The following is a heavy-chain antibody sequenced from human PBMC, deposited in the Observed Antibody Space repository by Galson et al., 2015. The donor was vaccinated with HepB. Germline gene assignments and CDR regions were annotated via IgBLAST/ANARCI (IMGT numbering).Heavy chain of an antibody. CDR2: IWYDGSNK. Sequence: SLRLSCAASGFTFSNAWMSWVRQAPGKGLEWVAVIWYDGSNKYYADSVKGRFTISRDNSKNTLYLQMNSLRAEDTAVYYCARATVVTLGGVDYWGQGTLVTVSS. V-gene: IGHV3-33*08. D-gene: IGHD4-23*01. CDR1: GFTFSNAW. J-gene: IGHJ4*02. CDR3: ARATVVTLGGVDY.